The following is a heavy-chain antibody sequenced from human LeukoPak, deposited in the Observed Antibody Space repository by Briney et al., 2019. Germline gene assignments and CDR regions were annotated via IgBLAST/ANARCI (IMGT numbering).Heavy chain of an antibody. CDR3: ARKGGSHNYFDY. CDR1: GYTFTSYY. Sequence: ASVKVSCKASGYTFTSYYMHWVRQAPGQGLEWMGIINPSGGSTSYAQKFQGRVTMTRDTSTSTVYMELSSLRSEDAAVYYCARKGGSHNYFDYWGQGTLVTVSS. CDR2: INPSGGST. D-gene: IGHD1-26*01. V-gene: IGHV1-46*01. J-gene: IGHJ4*02.